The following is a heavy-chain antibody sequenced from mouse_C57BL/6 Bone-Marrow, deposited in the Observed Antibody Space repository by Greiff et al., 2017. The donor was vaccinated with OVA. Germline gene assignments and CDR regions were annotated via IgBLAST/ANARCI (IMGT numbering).Heavy chain of an antibody. CDR1: GFTFSSYT. Sequence: EVQLVESGGGLVKPGGSLKLSCAASGFTFSSYTMSWVRQTPEKRLEWVATISGGGGNTYYPDSVKGRFTISRDNAKNTMYLQMSSLRSEDTDLYYCARHRDDGPFAYWGQGTLVTVSA. CDR3: ARHRDDGPFAY. CDR2: ISGGGGNT. J-gene: IGHJ3*01. V-gene: IGHV5-9*01. D-gene: IGHD2-3*01.